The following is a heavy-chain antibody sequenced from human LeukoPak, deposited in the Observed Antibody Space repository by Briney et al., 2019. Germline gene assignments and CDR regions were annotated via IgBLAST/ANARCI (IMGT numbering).Heavy chain of an antibody. J-gene: IGHJ6*02. Sequence: SETLSLTCTVSGGSISSSSYYWGWIRQPPGKGLEWIGSIYHSGSTYFHPSLKSRVTISVDTSKNQFSLKLSSVTAADTAVYYCAREEGLAAAGGYYYGMDVWGQGTTVTVSS. CDR2: IYHSGST. V-gene: IGHV4-39*07. CDR3: AREEGLAAAGGYYYGMDV. D-gene: IGHD6-13*01. CDR1: GGSISSSSYY.